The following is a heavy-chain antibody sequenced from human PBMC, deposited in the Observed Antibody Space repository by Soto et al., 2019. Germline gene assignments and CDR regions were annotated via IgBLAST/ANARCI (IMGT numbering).Heavy chain of an antibody. CDR1: GGTFSSYA. V-gene: IGHV1-69*13. Sequence: ASVKVSCKASGGTFSSYAISWVRQAPGQGLEWMGGIIPIFGTANYAQKFQGRVTITADESTSTAYMELRSLRSEDTAVYYCARAGVAATRYNWFDPWGQGTLVTVSS. CDR2: IIPIFGTA. D-gene: IGHD2-15*01. J-gene: IGHJ5*02. CDR3: ARAGVAATRYNWFDP.